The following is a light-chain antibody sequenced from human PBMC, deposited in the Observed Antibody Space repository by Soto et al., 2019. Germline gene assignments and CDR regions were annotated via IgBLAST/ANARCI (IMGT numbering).Light chain of an antibody. CDR1: QSVLYSSNNKNY. J-gene: IGKJ5*01. V-gene: IGKV4-1*01. CDR2: WAS. CDR3: QQYYSPPIT. Sequence: DIVMTQSPDSLAVYLGERATINCKSSQSVLYSSNNKNYLAWYQQKPGQPPKLLIYWASTRESGVPDRFSGSGSVTDFTLTISSLQAEDVSVYYCQQYYSPPITVGQGTRLEIK.